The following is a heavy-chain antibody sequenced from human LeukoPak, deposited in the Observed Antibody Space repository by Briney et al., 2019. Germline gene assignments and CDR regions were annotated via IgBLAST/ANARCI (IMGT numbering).Heavy chain of an antibody. CDR3: ARAAERNYDFWSGYSLNFYYYGMDV. Sequence: QSGGSLRLSCAASGFTFSSYAMSWVRQAPGKGLEWVSAISGSGGSTYYADSVKGRFTISRDNSKNTLYLQMNSLRVEDTAVYYCARAAERNYDFWSGYSLNFYYYGMDVWGQGTTVTVSS. D-gene: IGHD3-3*01. J-gene: IGHJ6*02. V-gene: IGHV3-23*01. CDR1: GFTFSSYA. CDR2: ISGSGGST.